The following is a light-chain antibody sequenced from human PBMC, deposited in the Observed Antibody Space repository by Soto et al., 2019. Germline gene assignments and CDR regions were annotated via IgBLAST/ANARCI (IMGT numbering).Light chain of an antibody. J-gene: IGKJ1*01. CDR1: QSVSSSY. CDR3: QQYNNWPRT. Sequence: EIVLTQSPGTLSLSPGERATLSYRASQSVSSSYLAWYHQKPGQAPRLLIYGASTRATGIPARFSGSGSGTEFTLTISSLQSEDFAVYYCQQYNNWPRTFGQGTKVDIK. V-gene: IGKV3-15*01. CDR2: GAS.